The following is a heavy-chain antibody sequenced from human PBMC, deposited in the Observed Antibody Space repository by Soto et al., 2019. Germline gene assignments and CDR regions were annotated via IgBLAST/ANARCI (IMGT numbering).Heavy chain of an antibody. Sequence: GSLRLSCAASGFTVSSNYMSWVRQAPGKGLEWVSVIYSGGSTYYADSVKGRFTISRDNSKNTLYLQMNSLRAEDTAVYYCAREVAARHFDYWGQGTLVTVSS. V-gene: IGHV3-53*01. CDR3: AREVAARHFDY. J-gene: IGHJ4*02. CDR1: GFTVSSNY. D-gene: IGHD6-6*01. CDR2: IYSGGST.